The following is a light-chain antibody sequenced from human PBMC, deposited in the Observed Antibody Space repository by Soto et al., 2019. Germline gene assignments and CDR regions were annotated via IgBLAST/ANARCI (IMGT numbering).Light chain of an antibody. CDR2: EVS. J-gene: IGLJ1*01. V-gene: IGLV2-14*01. Sequence: QSALTQPASVSGSPGQSITISCTGTSSDVGGYNYVSWYQQHPGKAPKLMIYEVSNRPSGVSNRFSGSKSGNTASLTISVLQAEDEADYYCSSYTSISIDYVFGTGTKLTVL. CDR3: SSYTSISIDYV. CDR1: SSDVGGYNY.